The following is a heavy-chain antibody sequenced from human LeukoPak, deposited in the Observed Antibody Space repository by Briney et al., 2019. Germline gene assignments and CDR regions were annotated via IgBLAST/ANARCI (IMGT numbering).Heavy chain of an antibody. Sequence: GGSLRLSCAASGFTFSSYGMHWVRQAPGKGLEWVAFIRYDGSNKYYADSEKGRFTISRDNSKNTLYLQMNSLRAEDTAVYYCAKDPTHYRVWDDYDSRRLSHWGQGTLVTVSS. CDR3: AKDPTHYRVWDDYDSRRLSH. J-gene: IGHJ4*02. CDR1: GFTFSSYG. D-gene: IGHD3-22*01. CDR2: IRYDGSNK. V-gene: IGHV3-30*02.